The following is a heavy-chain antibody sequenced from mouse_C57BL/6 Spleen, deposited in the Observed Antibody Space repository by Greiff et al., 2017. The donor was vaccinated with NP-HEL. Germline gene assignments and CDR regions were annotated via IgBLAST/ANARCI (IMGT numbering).Heavy chain of an antibody. D-gene: IGHD2-4*01. CDR1: GYTFTSYW. CDR2: IYPGSGST. Sequence: VKLQQPGAELVKPGASVKMSCKASGYTFTSYWITWVKQRPGQGLEWIGDIYPGSGSTNYNEKFKSKATLTVDTSSSTAYMQLSSLTSEDSAVYYCARKGYDYGGNAMDYWGQGTSVTVSS. J-gene: IGHJ4*01. CDR3: ARKGYDYGGNAMDY. V-gene: IGHV1-55*01.